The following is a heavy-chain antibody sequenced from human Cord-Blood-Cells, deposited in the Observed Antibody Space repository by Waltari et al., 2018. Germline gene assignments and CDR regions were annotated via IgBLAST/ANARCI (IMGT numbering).Heavy chain of an antibody. Sequence: QVHLQESGPGLVKPSQTLSLTCTVSGGSISSGDYYWSWIRQPPGKGLEWIGYIYYSVSTYYNPSLKGRVTISVDTSKNQFSLKLSSVTAADTAVYYCARVPMGGDQDYWGQGTLVTVSS. V-gene: IGHV4-30-4*08. CDR3: ARVPMGGDQDY. D-gene: IGHD2-21*01. J-gene: IGHJ4*02. CDR2: IYYSVST. CDR1: GGSISSGDYY.